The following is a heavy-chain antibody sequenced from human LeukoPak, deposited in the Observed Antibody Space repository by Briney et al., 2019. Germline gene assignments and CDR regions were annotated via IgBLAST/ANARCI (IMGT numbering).Heavy chain of an antibody. CDR1: GYTFTRYY. V-gene: IGHV1-46*01. CDR2: INPSGGNT. CDR3: ARDVSDCSGGSCYSYFDY. Sequence: ASVTVSCKASGYTFTRYYMHWVRQAPGQGLEGMGIINPSGGNTSYAQKFQGRVTVTRDTSTSTVYMELSSLRSEDTAVYYCARDVSDCSGGSCYSYFDYWGQGSLVTVSS. J-gene: IGHJ4*02. D-gene: IGHD2-15*01.